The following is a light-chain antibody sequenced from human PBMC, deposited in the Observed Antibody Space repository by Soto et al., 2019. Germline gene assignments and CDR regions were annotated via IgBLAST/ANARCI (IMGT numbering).Light chain of an antibody. Sequence: IHMTHSPSTLSASVLYRVTITFRSSQSISTWLAWYQQKPGKAPKFLIYDASSLESGVPSRFSGSGSGTEFTLTISSLQPDDFATYYCQQYNSFPPETFGQGTKVDI. V-gene: IGKV1-5*01. CDR1: QSISTW. CDR2: DAS. CDR3: QQYNSFPPET. J-gene: IGKJ1*01.